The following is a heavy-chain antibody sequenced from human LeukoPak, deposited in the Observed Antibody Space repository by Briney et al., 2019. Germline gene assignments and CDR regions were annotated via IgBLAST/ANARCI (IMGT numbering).Heavy chain of an antibody. CDR1: GGTFSSYA. J-gene: IGHJ4*02. Sequence: SVKVSCKASGGTFSSYAISWVRQAPGQGLEWMGRIIPILGIVNYAQRFQGRVTITADKSTSTAYMELSSLRSEDTAVYYCARALYTSGWYPDYFDYWGQGTLVTVSS. CDR2: IIPILGIV. V-gene: IGHV1-69*04. D-gene: IGHD6-19*01. CDR3: ARALYTSGWYPDYFDY.